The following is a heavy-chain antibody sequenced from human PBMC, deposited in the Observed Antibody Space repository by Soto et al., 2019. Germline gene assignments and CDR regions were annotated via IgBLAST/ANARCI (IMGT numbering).Heavy chain of an antibody. Sequence: QVQLVQSGAEVKKPGSSVKVSCRASGDTFSTYAINWVRQAPGQGLEWMGRIIPIFGTSDYAQKFQDRVTITADKSTTTAYMEVNSLRSEDTAVYYCARNRLSPGIAVAGMLNGDPFFDSWGQGTLVTVSS. CDR2: IIPIFGTS. J-gene: IGHJ4*02. V-gene: IGHV1-69*06. CDR3: ARNRLSPGIAVAGMLNGDPFFDS. D-gene: IGHD6-19*01. CDR1: GDTFSTYA.